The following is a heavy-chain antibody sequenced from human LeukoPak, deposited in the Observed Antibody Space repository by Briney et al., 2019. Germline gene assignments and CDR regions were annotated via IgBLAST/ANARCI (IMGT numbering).Heavy chain of an antibody. V-gene: IGHV1-46*01. CDR3: ARDLRRHVYNRDWYFDL. CDR2: INPSGGST. CDR1: GYTFISHN. Sequence: GASVTVSCKASGYTFISHNMLWVRQAPRHGLEWMGMINPSGGSTTYAQRFQGRVTMTRDTSTSTVYMELSCLRSEDTAVYFCARDLRRHVYNRDWYFDLWGRGTLVTVFS. J-gene: IGHJ2*01. D-gene: IGHD5-24*01.